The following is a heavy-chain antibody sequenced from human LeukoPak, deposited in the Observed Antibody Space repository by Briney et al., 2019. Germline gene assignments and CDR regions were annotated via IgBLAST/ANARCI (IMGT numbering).Heavy chain of an antibody. CDR3: ARRVATTGIYAFDI. V-gene: IGHV4-61*05. D-gene: IGHD1-1*01. CDR1: GGSISSSSYY. Sequence: SETLSLTCTVSGGSISSSSYYWGWIRQPPGKGLEWIGYVYYTGSTNYNPSLKSRVTISIDASKMQFSLKLSSVTAADTAVYYCARRVATTGIYAFDIWGQGTMITVSS. CDR2: VYYTGST. J-gene: IGHJ3*02.